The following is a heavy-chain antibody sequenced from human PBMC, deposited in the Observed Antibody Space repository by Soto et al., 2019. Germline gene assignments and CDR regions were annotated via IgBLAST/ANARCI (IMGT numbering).Heavy chain of an antibody. Sequence: SETLSLTCTVFGGAISSYYWSWIRQPPGKGLEWIGYIYYSGSTNYNPPLKSRVTITVDTSKNQFSLKQSSVTAADTAVYYCARGLRYFDWLFRFDPWGQGTLVTVSS. V-gene: IGHV4-59*01. CDR3: ARGLRYFDWLFRFDP. J-gene: IGHJ5*02. CDR1: GGAISSYY. D-gene: IGHD3-9*01. CDR2: IYYSGST.